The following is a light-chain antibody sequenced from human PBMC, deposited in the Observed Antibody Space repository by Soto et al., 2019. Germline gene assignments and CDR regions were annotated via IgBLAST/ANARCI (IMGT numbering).Light chain of an antibody. V-gene: IGLV2-14*01. Sequence: QPVLTQPASVSGSPGQSITISCTGTSSDVGNYDYVSWYQQYPGKAPRLMIYAVSRRPSGISDRFSGSKSGNTASLTISGLQAEDEADYYCTSYTPSSTYVFGTGTKLTVL. CDR1: SSDVGNYDY. J-gene: IGLJ1*01. CDR2: AVS. CDR3: TSYTPSSTYV.